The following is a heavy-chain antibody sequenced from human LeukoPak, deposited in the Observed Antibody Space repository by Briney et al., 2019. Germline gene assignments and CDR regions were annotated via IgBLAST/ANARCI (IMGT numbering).Heavy chain of an antibody. CDR3: ARAPPYGSGWSKGVFDY. Sequence: GASVKVSCKASGYTFTSYGISWVRQAPGQGLEWMGWISAYNGNTNYAQKLQGRVTMTTDTSTSTAYMELRSLRSDDTAVYYCARAPPYGSGWSKGVFDYWGQGTLVTVSS. J-gene: IGHJ4*02. V-gene: IGHV1-18*01. CDR2: ISAYNGNT. CDR1: GYTFTSYG. D-gene: IGHD6-19*01.